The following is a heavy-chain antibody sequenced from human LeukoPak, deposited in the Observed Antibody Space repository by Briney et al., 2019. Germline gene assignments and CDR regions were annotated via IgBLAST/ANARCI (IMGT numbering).Heavy chain of an antibody. Sequence: GGSLRLSCAASGFTFSSFWIYWVRHAPGKGLVWVSRIKSDGSETLYADSVKGRFTIARDNAKNTLYLQMNSLRAEDTAVYYCARVRMGDDFNPFDYWGQGTLVTVSS. CDR2: IKSDGSET. V-gene: IGHV3-74*01. D-gene: IGHD3-16*01. J-gene: IGHJ4*02. CDR3: ARVRMGDDFNPFDY. CDR1: GFTFSSFW.